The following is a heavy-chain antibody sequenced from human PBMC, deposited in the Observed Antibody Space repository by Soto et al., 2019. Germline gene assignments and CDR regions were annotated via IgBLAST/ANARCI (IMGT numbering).Heavy chain of an antibody. J-gene: IGHJ6*02. Sequence: QVQLVESGGGVVQPGRSLRLSCGASGFKFSTYGMHWVRQAPGKGLEGVAVISYDGNNKDYADSVKGRFTISRDNSKNTSYLQMNSLRAEDTAVYYCAKGLVGYVFGVQDYYFGMDVWGQGTTVAVSS. D-gene: IGHD1-26*01. V-gene: IGHV3-30*18. CDR1: GFKFSTYG. CDR2: ISYDGNNK. CDR3: AKGLVGYVFGVQDYYFGMDV.